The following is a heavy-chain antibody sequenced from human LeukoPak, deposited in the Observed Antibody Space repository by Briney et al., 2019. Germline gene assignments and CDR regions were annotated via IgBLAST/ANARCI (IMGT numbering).Heavy chain of an antibody. D-gene: IGHD5-12*01. J-gene: IGHJ6*03. CDR2: IYHSGST. Sequence: PSETLSLTCTVSGYSISSGYYWGWIRQPPGKGLEWIGSIYHSGSTYYNPSLKSRVTISVDTSKNQFSLKLSSVTAADTAVYYCARVYSGYDYYYYYYYMDVWGKGTTVTVSS. V-gene: IGHV4-38-2*02. CDR3: ARVYSGYDYYYYYYYMDV. CDR1: GYSISSGYY.